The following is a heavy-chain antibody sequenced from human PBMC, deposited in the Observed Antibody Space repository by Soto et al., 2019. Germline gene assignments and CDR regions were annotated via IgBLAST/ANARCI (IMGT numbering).Heavy chain of an antibody. D-gene: IGHD1-26*01. CDR2: IKQDGSEK. CDR3: ESEKSSGTSDY. V-gene: IGHV3-7*03. Sequence: GGSLRLSCVGSGFTFSSYWMSWVRQAPGKGLEWVANIKQDGSEKYYVDSVKGRFTISRDNAKNSLYLQMNSLRVDDAAVYYCESEKSSGTSDYWGQGTLVTVSS. CDR1: GFTFSSYW. J-gene: IGHJ4*02.